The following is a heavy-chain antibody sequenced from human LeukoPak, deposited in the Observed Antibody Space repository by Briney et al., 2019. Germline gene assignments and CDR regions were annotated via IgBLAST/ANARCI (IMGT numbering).Heavy chain of an antibody. CDR2: ISSSSSYI. D-gene: IGHD5-24*01. CDR3: ARDRVEMATTLFSY. CDR1: GFTFSSYS. J-gene: IGHJ4*02. Sequence: KAGGSLRLSCAASGFTFSSYSMNWVRQAPGKGLEWVPSISSSSSYIYYADSVKGRFTISRDNAKNSLYLQMNSLRAEDTAVYYCARDRVEMATTLFSYWGQGTLVTVSS. V-gene: IGHV3-21*01.